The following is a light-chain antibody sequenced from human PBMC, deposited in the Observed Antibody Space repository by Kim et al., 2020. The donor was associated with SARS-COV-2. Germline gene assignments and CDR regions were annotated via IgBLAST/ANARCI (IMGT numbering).Light chain of an antibody. V-gene: IGLV1-40*01. CDR2: GNN. CDR3: HSYDTSLSGLV. J-gene: IGLJ3*02. Sequence: QSVLTQPPSVSGAPGQKVTISCTGSSSSIGAGYDVHWYQQLPGTAPRLLIYGNNNRPSGVPDRFSGSKSGTSASLAITGLQAEDEADYYCHSYDTSLSGLVFGGGTQLTVL. CDR1: SSSIGAGYD.